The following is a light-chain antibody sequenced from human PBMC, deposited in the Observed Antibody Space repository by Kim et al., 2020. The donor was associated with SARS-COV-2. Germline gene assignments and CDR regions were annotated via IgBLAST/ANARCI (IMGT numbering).Light chain of an antibody. J-gene: IGLJ3*02. CDR3: STWDERLDGPV. CDR1: TSNSGSNT. Sequence: GQRVVMSCSGGTSNSGSNTVNWYQQVPGSAPKLLIYNNDQRPSGVPDRFSGSKSGASASLAISGLQPFDEAHYYCSTWDERLDGPVFGGGTQLTVL. CDR2: NND. V-gene: IGLV1-44*01.